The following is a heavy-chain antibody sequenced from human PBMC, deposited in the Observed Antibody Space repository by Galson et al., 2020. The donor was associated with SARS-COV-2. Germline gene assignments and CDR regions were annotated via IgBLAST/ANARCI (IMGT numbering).Heavy chain of an antibody. V-gene: IGHV4-34*01. CDR1: GGSFSGYY. CDR3: ARGKGPGGFDL. J-gene: IGHJ2*01. Sequence: SQASETLSLTFAVYGGSFSGYYWSWIRQPPGKGLEWIGEINHSGSTNYNPSLKSRVTISVDTSKNQFSLKLSSVTAADTAVYYCARGKGPGGFDLWGRGTLVTVSS. CDR2: INHSGST.